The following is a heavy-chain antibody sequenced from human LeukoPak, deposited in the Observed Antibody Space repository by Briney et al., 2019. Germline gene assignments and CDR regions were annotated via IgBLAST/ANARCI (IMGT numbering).Heavy chain of an antibody. Sequence: PGGSLKLSCAGSGITFSGSAMHWVGPAAGKGLEWVGRIRSKANSYATAYAASVKGRFTISRDDSKNTAYLQMNSLKTEDTAVYYCTLYGDYEAYWGQGTLVTVSS. J-gene: IGHJ4*02. V-gene: IGHV3-73*01. CDR3: TLYGDYEAY. CDR2: IRSKANSYAT. D-gene: IGHD4-17*01. CDR1: GITFSGSA.